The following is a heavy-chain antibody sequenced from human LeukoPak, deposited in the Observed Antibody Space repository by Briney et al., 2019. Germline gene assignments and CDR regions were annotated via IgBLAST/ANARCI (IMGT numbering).Heavy chain of an antibody. CDR3: ASDYGDYFGAFDV. CDR1: GFTFSGSA. V-gene: IGHV3-73*01. J-gene: IGHJ3*01. D-gene: IGHD4-17*01. Sequence: GGSLKLSCAASGFTFSGSAVHWVRQASGKGPEWIGRIRNKANNYATTYVASMKGRFTISRDDSKNTAYLQMNSLKTEDAAVYYCASDYGDYFGAFDVWGQGTTVTVSS. CDR2: IRNKANNYAT.